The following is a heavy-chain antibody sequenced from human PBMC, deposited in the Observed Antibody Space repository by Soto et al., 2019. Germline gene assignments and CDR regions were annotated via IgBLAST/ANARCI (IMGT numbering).Heavy chain of an antibody. CDR1: GFTFSSYG. D-gene: IGHD2-8*01. V-gene: IGHV3-30*18. J-gene: IGHJ4*02. CDR2: ISYDGSNK. CDR3: AKGSLMLSYFDY. Sequence: GGSLRLSCAASGFTFSSYGMHWVRQAPGKGLEWVAVISYDGSNKYYADSVKGRFTISRDNSKNTLYLQMNSLRAEDTAVYYCAKGSLMLSYFDYWGQGTLVTVSS.